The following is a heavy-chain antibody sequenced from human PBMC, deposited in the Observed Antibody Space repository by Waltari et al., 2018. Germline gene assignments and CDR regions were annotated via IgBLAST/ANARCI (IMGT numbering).Heavy chain of an antibody. Sequence: QVQLQQWGAGLLKPSETLSLTCAVYGGSFSGYYWSWIRQPPGKGLEWIGEINHSGSTNYNPSLKSRVTISVDTSKNQFSLKLSSVTAADTAVYYCAREMGIRYYYYYMDVWGKGTTVTISS. V-gene: IGHV4-34*01. CDR2: INHSGST. D-gene: IGHD7-27*01. CDR1: GGSFSGYY. CDR3: AREMGIRYYYYYMDV. J-gene: IGHJ6*03.